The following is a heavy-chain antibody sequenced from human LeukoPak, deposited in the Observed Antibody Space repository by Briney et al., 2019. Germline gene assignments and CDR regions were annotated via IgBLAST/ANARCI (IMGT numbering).Heavy chain of an antibody. CDR1: GFTFSSYS. CDR2: ISSSSSNI. D-gene: IGHD1-7*01. CDR3: AKDWTGTADAFDI. Sequence: GGSLRLSCAASGFTFSSYSMNWVRQAPGKGLEWVSSISSSSSNIYYADSVKGRFTISRDNAKNSLYLQMNSLRAEDTAVYYCAKDWTGTADAFDIWGQGTMVTVSS. J-gene: IGHJ3*02. V-gene: IGHV3-21*04.